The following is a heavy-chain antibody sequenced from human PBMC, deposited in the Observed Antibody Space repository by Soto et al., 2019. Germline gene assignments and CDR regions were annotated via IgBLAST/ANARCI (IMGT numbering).Heavy chain of an antibody. D-gene: IGHD3-10*01. CDR2: IIPIFGTP. J-gene: IGHJ4*02. Sequence: QVQLVQSGAEVKKPGSSVKVSCKASGGIFSTYAISWLRQAPGQGLEWMGGIIPIFGTPNYAQKFQGRVTLTADETTSTAYMEVSRLRSEDTAVYYCARDRDDYGSGNYYNRIDFWGQGTLVTVSS. CDR1: GGIFSTYA. V-gene: IGHV1-69*01. CDR3: ARDRDDYGSGNYYNRIDF.